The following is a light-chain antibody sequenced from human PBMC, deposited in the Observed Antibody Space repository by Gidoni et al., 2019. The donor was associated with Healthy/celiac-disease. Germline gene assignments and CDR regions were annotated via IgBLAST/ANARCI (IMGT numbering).Light chain of an antibody. V-gene: IGKV1-5*03. CDR2: TAS. CDR3: QQYNSYPRT. CDR1: QSISSW. J-gene: IGKJ1*01. Sequence: DIQMTQSPSTLSASVGDRVTITCRASQSISSWLDWYQQKPGKAPKLLIYTASSLESGVPSMFSGSGSGPDFPLTISSLQPDDFATYYCQQYNSYPRTFGQGTKVEI.